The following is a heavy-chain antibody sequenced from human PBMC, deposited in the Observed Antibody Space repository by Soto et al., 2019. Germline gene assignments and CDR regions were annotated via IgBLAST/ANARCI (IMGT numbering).Heavy chain of an antibody. Sequence: GSLRLSCEASGFSFSRHSMNWVRQAPGKGLEWVSSIGNDPSYLYYAGSVKGRFTISRDNAKNSLYLQMNSLRVEDTAVYYCAKDGGYSYGYYDYWSQGTLVTVSS. J-gene: IGHJ4*02. CDR2: IGNDPSYL. CDR3: AKDGGYSYGYYDY. CDR1: GFSFSRHS. V-gene: IGHV3-21*06. D-gene: IGHD5-18*01.